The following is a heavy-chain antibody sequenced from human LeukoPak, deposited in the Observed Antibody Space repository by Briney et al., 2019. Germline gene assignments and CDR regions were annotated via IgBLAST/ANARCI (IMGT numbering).Heavy chain of an antibody. V-gene: IGHV4-61*01. D-gene: IGHD6-13*01. Sequence: PSETLSLTCSVSGGSITSGSYYWSWIRQPPGKGLEWIGYIYYSGSTNYNPSLKSRVTISVDTSKNQFSLKLSSVTAADTAVYYCAREGPIAAAGFDYWGQGTLVTVSS. CDR1: GGSITSGSYY. J-gene: IGHJ4*02. CDR3: AREGPIAAAGFDY. CDR2: IYYSGST.